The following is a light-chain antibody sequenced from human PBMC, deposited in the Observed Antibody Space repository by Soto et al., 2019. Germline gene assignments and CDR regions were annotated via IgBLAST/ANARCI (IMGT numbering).Light chain of an antibody. V-gene: IGLV2-14*03. CDR1: SSDVGGYNY. CDR3: SSYTSSSTYV. J-gene: IGLJ1*01. CDR2: DVS. Sequence: QSALTQPASVSGSPVQSITISCSGTSSDVGGYNYVFWYQHHPGKAPKLMIYDVSNRPSGVSNRFSGSKSGNTASLTISGLQAEDEADYYCSSYTSSSTYVFGTGTKVTVL.